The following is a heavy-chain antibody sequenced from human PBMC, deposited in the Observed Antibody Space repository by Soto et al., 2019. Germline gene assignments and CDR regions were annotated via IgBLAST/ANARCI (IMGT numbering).Heavy chain of an antibody. V-gene: IGHV3-30*18. Sequence: GGSLRLSCAASGFTFSSCGMHWVRQAPGKGLEWVAVISYDGSNKYYADSVKGRFTISRDNSNKTLYLQMNSLRAEDTAVYYCAKDLGRTGGPTYXWGQGTLVTVSX. J-gene: IGHJ4*02. CDR2: ISYDGSNK. D-gene: IGHD2-8*02. CDR1: GFTFSSCG. CDR3: AKDLGRTGGPTYX.